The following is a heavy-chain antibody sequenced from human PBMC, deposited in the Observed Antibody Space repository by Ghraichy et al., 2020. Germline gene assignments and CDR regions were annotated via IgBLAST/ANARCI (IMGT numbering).Heavy chain of an antibody. Sequence: ETLSLTCTVSGGSISSSSYYWGWIRQPPGKGLEWIGSIYYSGSTYYNPSLKSRVTISVDTSKNQFSLKLSSVTAADTAVYYCAGSYSSGENWFDPWGQGKRLTVPP. V-gene: IGHV4-39*01. CDR3: AGSYSSGENWFDP. CDR1: GGSISSSSYY. D-gene: IGHD6-19*01. J-gene: IGHJ5*02. CDR2: IYYSGST.